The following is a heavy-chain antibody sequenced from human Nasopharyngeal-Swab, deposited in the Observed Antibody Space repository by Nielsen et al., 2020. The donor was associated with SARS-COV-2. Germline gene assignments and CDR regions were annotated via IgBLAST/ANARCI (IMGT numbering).Heavy chain of an antibody. J-gene: IGHJ5*02. CDR3: ARDYDAAGTGWFDP. CDR2: IIPILGIA. CDR1: GGTFSSYA. Sequence: ASVKVSCKASGGTFSSYAISWVRQAPGQGLEWMGRIIPILGIANYAQKFQGRVTITADKSTSTAYMELSSLRSEDTAVYYCARDYDAAGTGWFDPWGQGTLVTVSS. D-gene: IGHD6-13*01. V-gene: IGHV1-69*04.